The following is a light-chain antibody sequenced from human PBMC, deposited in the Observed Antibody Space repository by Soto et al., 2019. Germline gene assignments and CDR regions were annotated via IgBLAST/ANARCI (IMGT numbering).Light chain of an antibody. V-gene: IGLV1-44*01. J-gene: IGLJ1*01. CDR3: AAWDDSLNGYV. CDR1: SSNIGSRY. Sequence: QSVLTQPPSASGTPGQSLTISCSGSSSNIGSRYVYWYQQLPGTAPKLLIYSNNQRPSGVPDRFSGSKSGTSASLAISGLQSEDEADYYCAAWDDSLNGYVFGTGTKLTVL. CDR2: SNN.